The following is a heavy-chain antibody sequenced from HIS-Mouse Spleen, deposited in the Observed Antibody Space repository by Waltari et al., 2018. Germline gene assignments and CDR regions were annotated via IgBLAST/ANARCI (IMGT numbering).Heavy chain of an antibody. CDR3: ARVEQQEDFEDFDY. CDR2: INSDGSST. CDR1: VFTFSSYW. D-gene: IGHD6-13*01. Sequence: EVQLVESGGGLVQPGGSLRLSCAASVFTFSSYWMHWVRHAPGKGLVWVSRINSDGSSTSYADSVKGRFTISRDNAKNTLYLQMNSLRAEDTAVYYCARVEQQEDFEDFDYWGQGTLVTVSS. J-gene: IGHJ4*02. V-gene: IGHV3-74*01.